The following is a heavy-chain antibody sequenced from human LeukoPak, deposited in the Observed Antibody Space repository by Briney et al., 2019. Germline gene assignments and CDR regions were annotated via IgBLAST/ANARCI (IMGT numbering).Heavy chain of an antibody. D-gene: IGHD3-16*02. CDR2: ISWNSGSI. V-gene: IGHV3-9*01. CDR3: AREAPVPAAYDYVWGSYPGDIDY. CDR1: GFTFDDYA. Sequence: PGGSLRLSCAASGFTFDDYAMHWVRQAPGKGLEWVSGISWNSGSIGYADSVKGRFTISRDNAKNSLYLQMNSLRAEDTALYYCAREAPVPAAYDYVWGSYPGDIDYWGQGTLVTVSS. J-gene: IGHJ4*02.